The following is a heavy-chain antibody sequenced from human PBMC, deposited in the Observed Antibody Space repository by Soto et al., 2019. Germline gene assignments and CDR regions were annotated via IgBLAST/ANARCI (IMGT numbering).Heavy chain of an antibody. V-gene: IGHV3-9*01. CDR1: GFRFDAYA. CDR2: LSWNSGNV. J-gene: IGHJ4*02. D-gene: IGHD2-2*01. CDR3: AKMEGFCNNTLCYARGVGQKPLDF. Sequence: EVQLVESGGGLVQPGRSLRLSCAASGFRFDAYAMHWVRQAPGKGLEWVSGLSWNSGNVGYADSVEGRFTISRDNAKNSLYLHMNSLTAEDTAIYYCAKMEGFCNNTLCYARGVGQKPLDFWGQGTLVTVSS.